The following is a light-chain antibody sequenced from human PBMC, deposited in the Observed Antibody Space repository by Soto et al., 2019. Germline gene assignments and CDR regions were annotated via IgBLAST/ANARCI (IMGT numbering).Light chain of an antibody. V-gene: IGKV3-11*01. CDR1: QSVTSY. CDR3: QQYNSYSRT. J-gene: IGKJ1*01. CDR2: DVS. Sequence: VLTQSQATLSLSPGERATLSCRASQSVTSYLAWYQQKPGQAPRLLIYDVSNRASGIPARFSGSGSETDFTLTISSLQPDDFATYYCQQYNSYSRTFGQRTMV.